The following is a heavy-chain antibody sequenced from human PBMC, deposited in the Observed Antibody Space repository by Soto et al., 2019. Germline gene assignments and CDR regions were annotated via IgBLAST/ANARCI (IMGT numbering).Heavy chain of an antibody. Sequence: QVQLQESGPGLVKPSGTLFLTCAVSGGSISSSNWWSWVRQPPGKGLEWIGEIYHSGSTNYNPSLKSRVTISVDKSKNQFSLKLSSVTAVDTAVYYCARGVGAARLYWYFDLWGRGTLVTVSS. J-gene: IGHJ2*01. CDR2: IYHSGST. V-gene: IGHV4-4*02. CDR3: ARGVGAARLYWYFDL. D-gene: IGHD6-6*01. CDR1: GGSISSSNW.